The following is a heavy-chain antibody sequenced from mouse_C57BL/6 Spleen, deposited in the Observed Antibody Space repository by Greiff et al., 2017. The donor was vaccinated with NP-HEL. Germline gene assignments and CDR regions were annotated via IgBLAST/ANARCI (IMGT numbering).Heavy chain of an antibody. CDR1: GYAFSSSW. J-gene: IGHJ1*03. V-gene: IGHV1-82*01. CDR2: IYPGDGDT. D-gene: IGHD1-1*01. CDR3: ARRGPTVVATPTYFDV. Sequence: QVQLQQSGPELVKPGASVKISCKASGYAFSSSWMNWVKQRPGKGLEWIGRIYPGDGDTNYNGKFKGKATLTADKSSSTAYMQLSSLTSEDSAVYFWARRGPTVVATPTYFDVWGTGTTVTVSS.